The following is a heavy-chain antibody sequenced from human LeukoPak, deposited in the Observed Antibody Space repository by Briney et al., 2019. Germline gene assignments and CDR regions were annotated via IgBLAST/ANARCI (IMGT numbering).Heavy chain of an antibody. CDR1: GYTFTSSD. CDR2: INPNSGRT. Sequence: ASVKVSCKASGYTFTSSDINWVRQAAGQGLEWMGWINPNSGRTGYAQKVQGRVTKTANPSISTAYMELGSLRFDDTAVYYCARGRSGLAAAGTYDYWGQGTLITVSS. V-gene: IGHV1-8*01. D-gene: IGHD6-13*01. CDR3: ARGRSGLAAAGTYDY. J-gene: IGHJ4*02.